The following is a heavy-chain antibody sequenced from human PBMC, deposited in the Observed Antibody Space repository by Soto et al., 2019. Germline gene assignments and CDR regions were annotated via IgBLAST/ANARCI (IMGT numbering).Heavy chain of an antibody. CDR3: ARVTSDCSAGSCYKGVYDY. CDR1: GFTFSGYD. D-gene: IGHD2-15*01. V-gene: IGHV3-13*01. Sequence: GGSLRLSCAASGFTFSGYDMHWVRQPTGKGLERVSSIGSAGTIYYSASVKGRFSISRENAKNSLYLQMNSLRAGDTAVYYCARVTSDCSAGSCYKGVYDYWGQGTLVTVSS. CDR2: IGSAGTI. J-gene: IGHJ4*02.